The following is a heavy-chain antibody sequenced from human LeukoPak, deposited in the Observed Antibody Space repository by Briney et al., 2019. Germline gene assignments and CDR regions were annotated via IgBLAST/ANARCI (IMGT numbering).Heavy chain of an antibody. CDR3: ARDLGDYRGYYFDY. V-gene: IGHV3-43D*03. CDR1: GFTFDDYA. J-gene: IGHJ4*02. CDR2: ISWDGGST. D-gene: IGHD4-17*01. Sequence: GGSLRLSCAASGFTFDDYAMHWVRQAPGKGLEWVSLISWDGGSTYYADSVKGRFTISRDNAKNSLYLQMNSLRAEDTAVYYCARDLGDYRGYYFDYWGQGTLVTVSS.